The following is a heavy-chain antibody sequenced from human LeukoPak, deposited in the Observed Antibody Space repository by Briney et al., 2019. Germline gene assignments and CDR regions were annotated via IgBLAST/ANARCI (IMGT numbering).Heavy chain of an antibody. CDR1: GFTFSSYA. Sequence: GGSLRLSCAASGFTFSSYAMSWVRQAPGKGLEWVSAISGSGGSTYYADSVKGRFTISRDNSKNTLYLQMNSLRDEDTVVYYSAKDPNCYPDYWGQGTLVTVSS. V-gene: IGHV3-23*01. CDR3: AKDPNCYPDY. CDR2: ISGSGGST. D-gene: IGHD2-2*01. J-gene: IGHJ4*02.